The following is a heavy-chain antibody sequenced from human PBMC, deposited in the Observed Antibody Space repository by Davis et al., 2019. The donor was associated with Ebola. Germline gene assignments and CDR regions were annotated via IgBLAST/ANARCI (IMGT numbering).Heavy chain of an antibody. CDR1: GGSISSYY. CDR2: IYYSGST. J-gene: IGHJ5*02. D-gene: IGHD3-16*02. V-gene: IGHV4-59*08. CDR3: ARYPLYDYIWGSYRPAGWFDP. Sequence: MPSETLSLTCTVSGGSISSYYWSWIRQPPGKGLEWIGYIYYSGSTNYNPSLKSRVTISVDTSKNQFSLKLSSVTAADTAVYYCARYPLYDYIWGSYRPAGWFDPWGQGTLVTVSS.